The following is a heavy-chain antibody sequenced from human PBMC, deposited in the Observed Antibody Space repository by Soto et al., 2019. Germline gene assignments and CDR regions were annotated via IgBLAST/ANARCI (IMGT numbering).Heavy chain of an antibody. CDR1: GGTFSSYA. CDR2: IIPIFGTA. V-gene: IGHV1-69*01. D-gene: IGHD6-13*01. CDR3: ARAKGYSCSWYGYYYYGMDV. J-gene: IGHJ6*02. Sequence: QVQLVQSGAGMKKPGSSVKVSCKASGGTFSSYAISWVRQAPGQGLEWMGGIIPIFGTANYAQKFQGRVTITADDSTSTAYMELSSLRSEDTAVYYCARAKGYSCSWYGYYYYGMDVWGQGTTVTVSS.